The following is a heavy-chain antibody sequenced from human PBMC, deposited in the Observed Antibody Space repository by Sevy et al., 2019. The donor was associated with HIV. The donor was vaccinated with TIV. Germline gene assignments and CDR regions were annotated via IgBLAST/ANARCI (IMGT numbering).Heavy chain of an antibody. CDR1: GGSISTDLYS. CDR2: IFHSGNT. J-gene: IGHJ4*02. V-gene: IGHV4-30-2*01. CDR3: ARSSSAYPYHFDY. Sequence: SETLSLTCAVSGGSISTDLYSWNWIRQPPGKGLEWIGYIFHSGNTYYNPSLKSRVTISIDRSKNQFSLNLSSVTAADKAVYYCARSSSAYPYHFDYWGQGTLVTVSS.